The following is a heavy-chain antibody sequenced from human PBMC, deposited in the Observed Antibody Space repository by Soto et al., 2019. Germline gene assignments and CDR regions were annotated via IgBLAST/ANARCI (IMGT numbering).Heavy chain of an antibody. V-gene: IGHV5-51*01. Sequence: GGSLKISCKGSGYSFTNYWIGWVRQMPGKGLEWMAIIYPGDSDTRYSPSFQGQVTISADKSISTAYLQWSTLKASDTAMYYCERQIYHSGSSSPWFDSWGQGTLVTVSS. CDR3: ERQIYHSGSSSPWFDS. CDR2: IYPGDSDT. CDR1: GYSFTNYW. J-gene: IGHJ5*01. D-gene: IGHD6-6*01.